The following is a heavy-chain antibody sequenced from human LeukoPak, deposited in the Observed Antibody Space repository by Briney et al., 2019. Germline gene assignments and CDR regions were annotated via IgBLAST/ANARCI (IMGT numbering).Heavy chain of an antibody. J-gene: IGHJ5*02. CDR1: GGSTSSYY. CDR3: ARVQYGDYGWFDP. Sequence: PSETLSLTCTVSGGSTSSYYWSWIRQPPGKGLEWIGYIYYSGSTNYNPSLKSRVTISVDTSKNQFSLKLSSVTAADTAVYYCARVQYGDYGWFDPWGQGTLVTVSS. V-gene: IGHV4-59*01. D-gene: IGHD4-17*01. CDR2: IYYSGST.